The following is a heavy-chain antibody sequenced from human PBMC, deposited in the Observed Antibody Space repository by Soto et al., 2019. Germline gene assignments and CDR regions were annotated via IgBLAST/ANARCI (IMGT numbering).Heavy chain of an antibody. Sequence: SETLSLTCTVSGGSISSYSWSWIRQPPGKGLEWIGYIYYSGSTYYNPSLKSRVTISVDRSKNQFSLKLSSVTAADTAVYYCARVPGPWGQGTLVTVSS. CDR2: IYYSGST. D-gene: IGHD7-27*01. CDR1: GGSISSYS. J-gene: IGHJ5*02. V-gene: IGHV4-59*12. CDR3: ARVPGP.